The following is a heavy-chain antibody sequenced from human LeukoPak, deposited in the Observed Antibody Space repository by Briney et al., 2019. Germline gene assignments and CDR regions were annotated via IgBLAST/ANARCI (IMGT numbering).Heavy chain of an antibody. Sequence: SETLSLTCAVYGGSFSGYYWSWIRQPPGKGLEWIGEINHSGSTNYNPSLKSRVTISVDTSKNQFSLKLSSVTAADTAVYYRARARDSSGWYSLAFDYWGQGTLVTVSS. J-gene: IGHJ4*02. D-gene: IGHD6-19*01. CDR1: GGSFSGYY. CDR2: INHSGST. CDR3: ARARDSSGWYSLAFDY. V-gene: IGHV4-34*01.